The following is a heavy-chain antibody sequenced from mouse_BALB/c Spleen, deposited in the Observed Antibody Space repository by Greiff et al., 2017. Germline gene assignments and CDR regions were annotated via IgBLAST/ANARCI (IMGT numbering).Heavy chain of an antibody. V-gene: IGHV14-3*02. Sequence: DVQLVESGAELVKPGASVKLSCTASGFNIKDTYMHWVKQRPEQGLEWIGRIDPANGNTKYDPKFQGKATITADTSSNTAYLQLSSLTSEDTAVYYCARAGGSRVFDYWGQGTTLTVSS. D-gene: IGHD1-1*01. J-gene: IGHJ2*01. CDR2: IDPANGNT. CDR1: GFNIKDTY. CDR3: ARAGGSRVFDY.